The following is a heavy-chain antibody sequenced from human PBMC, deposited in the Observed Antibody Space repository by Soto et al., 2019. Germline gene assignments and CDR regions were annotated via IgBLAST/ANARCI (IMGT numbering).Heavy chain of an antibody. CDR2: ISASGGST. J-gene: IGHJ5*02. D-gene: IGHD5-18*01. CDR3: AKVGSPYSYGYFFYA. V-gene: IGHV3-23*01. CDR1: GFTFSTDA. Sequence: GGSLRLSCAASGFTFSTDAMTWVRQAPGKGLEWVSAISASGGSTYYADSVKGRFTISRDNPKNTLYLQMNSLRVEDTALYYCAKVGSPYSYGYFFYAWGQGTLVTFSS.